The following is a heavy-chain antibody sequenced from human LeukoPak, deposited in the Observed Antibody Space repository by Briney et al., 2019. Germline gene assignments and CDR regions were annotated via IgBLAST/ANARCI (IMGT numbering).Heavy chain of an antibody. D-gene: IGHD2-2*01. CDR1: GVSISSGNFY. J-gene: IGHJ3*01. Sequence: PSETLSLTCTVSGVSISSGNFYWSWIRQSAGKGLEWIGHVYSTGNTKYNPSFKNRVIISADTSKNQISLRLRSVTAADTAMFFCARDGDAVSAAIAGAFDLWGRGTLVTVSS. CDR2: VYSTGNT. V-gene: IGHV4-61*09. CDR3: ARDGDAVSAAIAGAFDL.